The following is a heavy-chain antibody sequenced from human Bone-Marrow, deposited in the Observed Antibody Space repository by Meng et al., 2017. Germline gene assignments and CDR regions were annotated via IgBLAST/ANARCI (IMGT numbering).Heavy chain of an antibody. J-gene: IGHJ6*02. D-gene: IGHD4-17*01. V-gene: IGHV1-3*01. CDR2: INAGNGNT. CDR1: GYTFTSYA. Sequence: ASVKVSCKASGYTFTSYAMHWVRQAPGQRLEWMGWINAGNGNTKYSQKFQGRVTITRDTSASTAYMELSSLRSEDTPVYYCARTTVTFLYYYYYGMDVWGQGTTVTVSS. CDR3: ARTTVTFLYYYYYGMDV.